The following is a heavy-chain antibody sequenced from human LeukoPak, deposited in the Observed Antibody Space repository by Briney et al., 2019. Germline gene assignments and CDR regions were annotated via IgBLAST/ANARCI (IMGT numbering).Heavy chain of an antibody. CDR3: AKNFIAAANYYYYGMDV. CDR2: ISGSGGST. V-gene: IGHV3-23*01. J-gene: IGHJ6*02. D-gene: IGHD6-13*01. CDR1: GFTFSSYA. Sequence: GGSLRLSCAASGFTFSSYAMSWVRQAPGKGLEWVSAISGSGGSTYYADSVKGRFTISRDNSKNTLYLQMNSLRAEDTAVYYCAKNFIAAANYYYYGMDVGAQGPTVTVPS.